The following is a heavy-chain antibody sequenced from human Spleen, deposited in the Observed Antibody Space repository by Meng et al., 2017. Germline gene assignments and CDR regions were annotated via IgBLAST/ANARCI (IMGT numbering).Heavy chain of an antibody. D-gene: IGHD6-13*01. CDR1: GFSFSSYA. V-gene: IGHV3-23*01. CDR3: ARVYSSSWDIDY. J-gene: IGHJ4*02. Sequence: GGSLRLSCAASGFSFSSYAMSWVRHAPGKGLEWVSALSGGGFTTYYADSVKGRFTISRDNAKNIVYLQMNSLRAEDTAVYYCARVYSSSWDIDYWGQGTLVTVSS. CDR2: LSGGGFTT.